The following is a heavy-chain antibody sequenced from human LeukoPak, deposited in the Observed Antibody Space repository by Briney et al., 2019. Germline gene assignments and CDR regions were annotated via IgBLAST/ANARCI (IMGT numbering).Heavy chain of an antibody. CDR2: IKQDGSEK. V-gene: IGHV3-7*01. CDR1: GFTFSNYW. CDR3: AREGYSYLVYYFDY. Sequence: PGGSLRLSCAASGFTFSNYWMSWVRQAPGKGLEWVANIKQDGSEKYYVDSVKGRFTISRDNAKNSLFLQMNSLGAEDTAVYYCAREGYSYLVYYFDYWGQGTLVTVSS. D-gene: IGHD5-18*01. J-gene: IGHJ4*02.